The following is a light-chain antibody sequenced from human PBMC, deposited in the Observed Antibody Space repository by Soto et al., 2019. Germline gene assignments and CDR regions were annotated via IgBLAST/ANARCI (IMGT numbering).Light chain of an antibody. Sequence: EIVLAQSPATLSVSPGERATLSCRASQSVGSDLAWYQQKPGQAPRLLIYGASNRATGIPDRFSGSGSGTDFTLTISRLEPEDFAVYYCQQYGISGTFGQGTKVDIK. V-gene: IGKV3-20*01. J-gene: IGKJ1*01. CDR3: QQYGISGT. CDR2: GAS. CDR1: QSVGSD.